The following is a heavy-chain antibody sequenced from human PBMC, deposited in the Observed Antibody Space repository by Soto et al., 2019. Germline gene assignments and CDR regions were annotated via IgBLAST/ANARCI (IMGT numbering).Heavy chain of an antibody. J-gene: IGHJ4*02. CDR1: GFSLSNVRMG. CDR3: VRILLRDGSGTFDY. V-gene: IGHV2-26*01. Sequence: SGPTLVNPTETLTLTCTVSGFSLSNVRMGVNWIRQPPGKALEWLAHIFSNDEKSYRTSLKSRLTISKDTSKSQVVLTMTNMDPVDTVTYYCVRILLRDGSGTFDYWGQGTLVTVSS. CDR2: IFSNDEK. D-gene: IGHD3-10*01.